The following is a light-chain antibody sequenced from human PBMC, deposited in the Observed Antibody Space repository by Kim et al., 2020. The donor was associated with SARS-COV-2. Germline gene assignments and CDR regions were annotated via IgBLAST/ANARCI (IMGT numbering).Light chain of an antibody. J-gene: IGKJ1*01. Sequence: ENVLTQSPDTLSLSPGERATLSCRASQSVSSNFLAWYQHKTGQAPRLLIYSASSRASGIPDRFSGSGSGTDFTLTISTLEPEDFAVYYSQQYATSPETFGQGTKVDIK. V-gene: IGKV3-20*01. CDR3: QQYATSPET. CDR1: QSVSSNF. CDR2: SAS.